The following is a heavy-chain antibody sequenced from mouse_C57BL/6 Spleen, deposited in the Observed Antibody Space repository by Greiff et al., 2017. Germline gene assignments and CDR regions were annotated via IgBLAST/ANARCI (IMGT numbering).Heavy chain of an antibody. CDR3: TRWFTTVVATDY. V-gene: IGHV1-5*01. Sequence: EVQLQQSGTVLARPGASVKMSCKTSGYTFTSYWMHWVKQRPGQGLEWMGAIYPGNSDTSYNQKFKGKAKLTAVTSASTAYMELSSLTNEDSAVYYCTRWFTTVVATDYWGQGTTLTVSS. CDR2: IYPGNSDT. D-gene: IGHD1-1*01. CDR1: GYTFTSYW. J-gene: IGHJ2*01.